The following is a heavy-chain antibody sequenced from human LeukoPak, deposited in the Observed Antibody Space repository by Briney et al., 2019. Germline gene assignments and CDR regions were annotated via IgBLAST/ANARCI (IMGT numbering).Heavy chain of an antibody. D-gene: IGHD3-9*01. Sequence: ASVKVSCKASGYTFSGSDMNWVRQAPGQGLEWMGWININTGNPTYVQHFAGRFVFSLDTSVSTAYLQISSLKAEDTAVYYCARGDWVAWGQGTLVTVSS. CDR1: GYTFSGSD. J-gene: IGHJ4*02. CDR3: ARGDWVA. CDR2: ININTGNP. V-gene: IGHV7-4-1*02.